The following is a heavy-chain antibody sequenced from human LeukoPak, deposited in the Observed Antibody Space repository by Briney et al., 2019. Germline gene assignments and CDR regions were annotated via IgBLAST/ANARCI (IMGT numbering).Heavy chain of an antibody. Sequence: GGSLRLSCAASGFTFSSYAMHWVRQTPGKGLEWVAVISYDGSNKYYADSVKGRFTISRDNSEDTLYLQMNSLRAEDTAVYYCAKDGGSGYYYFDYWGQGTLVTVSS. V-gene: IGHV3-30-3*01. CDR1: GFTFSSYA. J-gene: IGHJ4*02. CDR3: AKDGGSGYYYFDY. D-gene: IGHD3-22*01. CDR2: ISYDGSNK.